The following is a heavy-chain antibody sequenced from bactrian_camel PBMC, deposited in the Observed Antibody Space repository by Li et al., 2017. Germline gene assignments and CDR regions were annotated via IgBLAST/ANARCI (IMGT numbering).Heavy chain of an antibody. V-gene: IGHV3S59*01. Sequence: DVQLVESGGGSVQAGGSQRLSCAAPTYTNRMACIAWFRQVLGEQREAVPSIRVPQGDTYYADSVKGRFTISKDNTKNTLLLRMQDLRPEDTAMYYCAAEKGPFACLRLLPGDNESNYWGQGTQVTVS. CDR3: AAEKGPFACLRLLPGDNESNY. CDR1: TYTNRMAC. CDR2: IRVPQGDT. J-gene: IGHJ4*01. D-gene: IGHD4*01.